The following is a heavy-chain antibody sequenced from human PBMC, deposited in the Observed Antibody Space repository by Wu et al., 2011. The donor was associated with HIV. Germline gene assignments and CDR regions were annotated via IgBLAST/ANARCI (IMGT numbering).Heavy chain of an antibody. CDR1: GYTFTDYS. CDR2: INPNNGDT. V-gene: IGHV1-2*02. CDR3: ARDPYTTSFYYYYYMDV. J-gene: IGHJ6*03. D-gene: IGHD6-6*01. Sequence: QVHLEQPRAEMKKPGASVKVSCKASGYTFTDYSIHWVRQTPAHGLEWMGWINPNNGDTKSAQKFQGRITMTRDTSIGTAYLDLGRLRFDDTAVYYCARDPYTTSFYYYYYMDVWGKGTTVTVSS.